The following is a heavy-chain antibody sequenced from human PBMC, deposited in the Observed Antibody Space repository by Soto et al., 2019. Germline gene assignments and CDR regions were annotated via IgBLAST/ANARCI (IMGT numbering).Heavy chain of an antibody. CDR3: ARELFSAADS. CDR2: MSFDEKNK. J-gene: IGHJ5*01. D-gene: IGHD1-26*01. V-gene: IGHV3-30*04. Sequence: QVQLVESGGGVVQPGRSLRLSCVGSGFIFRNFPMYWIRQAPGKGLEWVALMSFDEKNKYYADAVKGRFTISRDTSKNTVYLQMNALRTEDTAVYYCARELFSAADSWGQGTLVIVSS. CDR1: GFIFRNFP.